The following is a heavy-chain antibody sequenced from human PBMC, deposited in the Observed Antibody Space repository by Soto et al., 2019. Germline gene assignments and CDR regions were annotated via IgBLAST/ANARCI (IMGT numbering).Heavy chain of an antibody. CDR1: GGSISSGGYY. CDR2: IYYSGST. D-gene: IGHD2-15*01. Sequence: SETLSLTCTVSGGSISSGGYYWSWIRQHPGKGLEWIGYIYYSGSTYYNPSLKSRVTISVDTSKNQFSLKLSSVTAADTAVYYCARVVVAAPDYYYGIDVWGQGTTVTVSS. V-gene: IGHV4-31*03. CDR3: ARVVVAAPDYYYGIDV. J-gene: IGHJ6*02.